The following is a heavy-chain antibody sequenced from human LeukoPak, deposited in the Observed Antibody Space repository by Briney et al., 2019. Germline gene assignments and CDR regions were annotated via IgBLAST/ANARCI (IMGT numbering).Heavy chain of an antibody. V-gene: IGHV4-34*01. D-gene: IGHD5-12*01. CDR1: GGSFSVYY. CDR3: ARSPYPGLRRRYFDY. Sequence: PSETLSLTCAVYGGSFSVYYWSWIRQPPGKGLEWIGEINHSGSTNYNPSLKSRVTISVDTSKNQFSLKLSSVTAADTAVYYCARSPYPGLRRRYFDYWGPGTLVTVSS. CDR2: INHSGST. J-gene: IGHJ4*02.